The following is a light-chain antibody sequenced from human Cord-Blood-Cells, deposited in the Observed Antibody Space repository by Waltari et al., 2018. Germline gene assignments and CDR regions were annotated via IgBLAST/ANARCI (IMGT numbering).Light chain of an antibody. Sequence: QSVLTPPPSAPGTPGQRVTITCSGSSSNTGSNTLHWYHQLPRTAPKLLIYSNNQRPSGVPDRFSGSKSGTSASLAISGLQSEDEADYYCAAWDDSLNGWVFGGGTKLTVL. V-gene: IGLV1-44*01. CDR3: AAWDDSLNGWV. CDR1: SSNTGSNT. CDR2: SNN. J-gene: IGLJ3*02.